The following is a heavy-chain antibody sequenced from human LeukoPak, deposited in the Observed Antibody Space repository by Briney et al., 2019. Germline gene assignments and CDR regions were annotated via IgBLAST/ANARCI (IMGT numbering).Heavy chain of an antibody. Sequence: GGSLRPSCAASGFTFSSYSMNWVRQAPGKGLEWVSSISSSSSYIYYADSVKGRFTISRDNAKNSLYLQMNSLRAEDTAVYYCARSAYYYDSSGYYPFDYWGQGTLVTVSS. CDR1: GFTFSSYS. D-gene: IGHD3-22*01. V-gene: IGHV3-21*01. CDR3: ARSAYYYDSSGYYPFDY. J-gene: IGHJ4*02. CDR2: ISSSSSYI.